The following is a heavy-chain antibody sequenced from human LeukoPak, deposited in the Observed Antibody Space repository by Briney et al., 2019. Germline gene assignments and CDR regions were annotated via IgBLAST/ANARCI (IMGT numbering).Heavy chain of an antibody. Sequence: PGGSLRLSCAASGFTFDDYAMHWVRQAPGKGLVWVSRINSDGSSTSYADSVKGRFSISRDNAKNTLYLQMNSLRAEDSAVYYCARGDGYTGKSNWFDPWGQGTLVTVSS. CDR1: GFTFDDYA. V-gene: IGHV3-74*01. J-gene: IGHJ5*02. CDR3: ARGDGYTGKSNWFDP. CDR2: INSDGSST. D-gene: IGHD5-24*01.